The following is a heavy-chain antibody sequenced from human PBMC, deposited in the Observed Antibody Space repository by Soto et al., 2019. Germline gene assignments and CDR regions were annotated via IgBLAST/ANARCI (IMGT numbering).Heavy chain of an antibody. Sequence: SETLSLTCAVYGGSFSGYYWSWIRQPPGKGLEWIGEINHSGSTNYNPSLKSRVTISVDTSKNQFSLKLSSVTAADTAVYYCARECGRGYNPNYYYYYMDVWGKGTTVTVSS. CDR1: GGSFSGYY. V-gene: IGHV4-34*01. J-gene: IGHJ6*03. D-gene: IGHD3-3*01. CDR3: ARECGRGYNPNYYYYYMDV. CDR2: INHSGST.